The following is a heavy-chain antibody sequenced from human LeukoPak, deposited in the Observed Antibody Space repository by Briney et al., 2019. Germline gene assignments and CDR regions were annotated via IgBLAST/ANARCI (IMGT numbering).Heavy chain of an antibody. V-gene: IGHV4-59*12. Sequence: SETLSLTCTVSGGSISGYRWSWVRQSSGKGLEWIGYIYYGGSTNYNPSLKSRVTMSVDASKKWFSLKMTSLTAADTAVYYCTRGVTSVQSFWYFDLWGRGTLVTVSS. CDR3: TRGVTSVQSFWYFDL. CDR2: IYYGGST. CDR1: GGSISGYR. J-gene: IGHJ2*01. D-gene: IGHD4-11*01.